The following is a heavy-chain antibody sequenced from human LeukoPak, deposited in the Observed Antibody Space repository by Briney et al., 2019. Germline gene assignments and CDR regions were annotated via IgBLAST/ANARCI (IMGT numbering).Heavy chain of an antibody. V-gene: IGHV3-7*01. CDR1: GFTLSDYW. CDR3: AAWGLYSY. CDR2: INLHGSVK. D-gene: IGHD4-11*01. Sequence: GGSLRLSCAASGFTLSDYWMNWVRQAPGKGLEWVANINLHGSVKLHVDSVEGRFTTSRDNAKNSLFLQMTSLKVEDTAVYYCAAWGLYSYWGQGTLVTVSS. J-gene: IGHJ4*02.